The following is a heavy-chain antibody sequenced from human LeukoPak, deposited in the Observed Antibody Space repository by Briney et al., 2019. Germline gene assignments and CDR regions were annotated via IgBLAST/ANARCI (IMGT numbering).Heavy chain of an antibody. CDR1: GGSISSYY. CDR3: ARVRGYDILTGYFDY. Sequence: SETLSLTCTVSGGSISSYYWSWIRQPPGKGLEWIGYIYYSGSTDYNPSLKSRVTISVDTSKNQFSLKLSSVTAADTAVYYCARVRGYDILTGYFDYWGQGTLVTVSS. CDR2: IYYSGST. D-gene: IGHD3-9*01. V-gene: IGHV4-59*01. J-gene: IGHJ4*02.